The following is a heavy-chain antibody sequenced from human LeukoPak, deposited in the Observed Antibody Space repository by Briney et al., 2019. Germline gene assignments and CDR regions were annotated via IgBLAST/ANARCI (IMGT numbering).Heavy chain of an antibody. CDR2: ISYDGINE. CDR3: VRDSGFLSSGTYQAPFDY. CDR1: GFTFSSYS. Sequence: GGSLRLSCAASGFTFSSYSMNWVRQAPGKGLEWVAIISYDGINEYYADSVKGRFTISRDNSKKTLYLQMNSLRAEDTAVYYCVRDSGFLSSGTYQAPFDYWGQGTLVTVSS. J-gene: IGHJ4*02. D-gene: IGHD1-26*01. V-gene: IGHV3-30*03.